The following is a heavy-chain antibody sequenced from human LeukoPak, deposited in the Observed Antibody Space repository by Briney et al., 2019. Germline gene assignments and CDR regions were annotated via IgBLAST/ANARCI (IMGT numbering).Heavy chain of an antibody. V-gene: IGHV3-23*01. J-gene: IGHJ4*02. CDR2: ISGSGGST. CDR1: GFTFSSYA. Sequence: GGSLRLSCAASGFTFSSYATSWVRQAPGKGLEWVSAISGSGGSTYYADSVKGRFTISRDNSKNTLYLQMNSLRAEDTAVYYCAKNGGYRYRSLLDYWGQGTLVTVSS. D-gene: IGHD5-18*01. CDR3: AKNGGYRYRSLLDY.